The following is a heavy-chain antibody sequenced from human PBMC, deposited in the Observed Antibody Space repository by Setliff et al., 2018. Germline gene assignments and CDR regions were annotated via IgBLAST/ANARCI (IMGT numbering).Heavy chain of an antibody. CDR3: ARGWGGMDV. J-gene: IGHJ6*02. V-gene: IGHV3-48*01. Sequence: LRLSCTASGFTFSDYSMNWVRQAPGKGLEWVSSISRSSGAIYYADSVKGRFTVSRDNAKNSLSLQMNSLRPEDTALYYCARGWGGMDVWGQGTTVTVSS. D-gene: IGHD3-16*01. CDR2: ISRSSGAI. CDR1: GFTFSDYS.